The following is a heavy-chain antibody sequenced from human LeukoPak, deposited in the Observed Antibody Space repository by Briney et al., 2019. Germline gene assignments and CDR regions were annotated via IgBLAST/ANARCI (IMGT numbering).Heavy chain of an antibody. CDR3: ARDNWDYGSSMDV. V-gene: IGHV4-59*01. D-gene: IGHD1-7*01. J-gene: IGHJ6*02. CDR2: IYYSGST. CDR1: GGSISSYY. Sequence: SETLSLTCTVSGGSISSYYWSWIRQPPGKGLEWIGYIYYSGSTNYNPSLKSRVTISVDTSKNQFSLKLSSVTAADTAVYYCARDNWDYGSSMDVWGQGTTVTVSS.